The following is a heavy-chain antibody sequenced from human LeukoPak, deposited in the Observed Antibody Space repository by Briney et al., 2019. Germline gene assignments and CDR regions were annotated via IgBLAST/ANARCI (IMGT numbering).Heavy chain of an antibody. CDR2: INPAGSDT. CDR1: GLTFSDYW. V-gene: IGHV3-7*01. CDR3: FRWGVAADMPD. Sequence: GGSLRLSCEVSGLTFSDYWMGWVRQAPGKGLEWVANINPAGSDTYYVDSVKGRFTISRDNARKSTFLQMNNLRVEDTALYFCFRWGVAADMPDWGQGTLVTVSS. J-gene: IGHJ4*02. D-gene: IGHD2-2*01.